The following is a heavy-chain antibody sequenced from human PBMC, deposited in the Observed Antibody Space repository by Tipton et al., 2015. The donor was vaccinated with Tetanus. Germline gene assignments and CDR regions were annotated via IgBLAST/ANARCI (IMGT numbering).Heavy chain of an antibody. J-gene: IGHJ4*02. Sequence: TLSLTCNVSGASINAGGYLWTWVRQHPGKGLEWIGNIYYYTQRTSHTPSLDSRVSISVDTSKNQFPLRLNSVTAADTAVYYCARGLPREPFYLDYWGQGKQVTVSS. CDR2: IYYYTQRT. D-gene: IGHD1-26*01. CDR3: ARGLPREPFYLDY. V-gene: IGHV4-31*03. CDR1: GASINAGGYL.